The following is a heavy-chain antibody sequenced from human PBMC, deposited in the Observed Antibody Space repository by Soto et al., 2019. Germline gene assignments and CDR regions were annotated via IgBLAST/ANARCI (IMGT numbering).Heavy chain of an antibody. CDR2: IYATGTT. Sequence: TLSLTCTVSGASISGFYWSWIRKSAGKGLEWIGRIYATGTTDYNPSLKSRVMMSVDTSKKQFSLKLRSVTAADTAVYYCVRDGTKTLRDWFDPWGQGISVTSPQ. D-gene: IGHD1-1*01. V-gene: IGHV4-4*07. CDR1: GASISGFY. CDR3: VRDGTKTLRDWFDP. J-gene: IGHJ5*02.